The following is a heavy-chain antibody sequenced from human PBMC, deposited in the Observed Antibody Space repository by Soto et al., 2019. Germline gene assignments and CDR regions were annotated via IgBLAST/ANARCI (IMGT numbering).Heavy chain of an antibody. J-gene: IGHJ6*02. CDR1: GYTLTSYG. V-gene: IGHV1-18*01. CDR3: ATTIGYSYYYYGMDV. CDR2: ISAYNGDT. D-gene: IGHD5-12*01. Sequence: QVQLVQSGAEVTKPGASVKVSCKASGYTLTSYGISWVRQAPGQGLEWMGWISAYNGDTNYAQSLQGRVTMTTDTSTTTAYMELRSLSSDDTAVSYCATTIGYSYYYYGMDVWGQGTTVTVSS.